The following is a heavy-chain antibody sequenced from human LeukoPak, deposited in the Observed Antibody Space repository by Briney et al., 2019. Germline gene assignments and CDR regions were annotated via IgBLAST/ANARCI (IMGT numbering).Heavy chain of an antibody. CDR3: ASNYDILTGYSPAFDI. J-gene: IGHJ3*02. Sequence: GASVKVSCKASGGTFSSYAISWVRRAPGQGLEWMGGIIPIFGTANYAQKFQGRVTITADKSTSTAYMELSSLRSEDTAVYYCASNYDILTGYSPAFDIWGQGTMVTVSS. D-gene: IGHD3-9*01. CDR1: GGTFSSYA. V-gene: IGHV1-69*06. CDR2: IIPIFGTA.